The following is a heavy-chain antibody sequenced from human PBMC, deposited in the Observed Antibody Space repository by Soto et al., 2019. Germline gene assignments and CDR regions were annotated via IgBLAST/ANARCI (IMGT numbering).Heavy chain of an antibody. CDR2: IYYSGST. J-gene: IGHJ3*02. CDR3: AAGITKVRGTTGAFDI. Sequence: SETLSLTCTVSGGSISSYYWSWIQQPPGKGLEWIGYIYYSGSTNYNPSLKSRVTISVDTSKNQFSLKLSSVTAADTAVYYCAAGITKVRGTTGAFDIWGQGTMVTVSS. D-gene: IGHD3-10*01. CDR1: GGSISSYY. V-gene: IGHV4-59*08.